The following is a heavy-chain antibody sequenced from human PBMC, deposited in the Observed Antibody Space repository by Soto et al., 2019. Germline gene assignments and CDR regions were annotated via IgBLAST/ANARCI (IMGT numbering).Heavy chain of an antibody. J-gene: IGHJ4*02. Sequence: PSETLSLTCTVSGGSISSYYWSWIRQPPGKGLEWIGYIYYSGSTNYNPSPKSRVTISVDTSKNQFSLKLSSVTAADTAVYYCASISGYSYGYGYWGQGTLVTVSS. V-gene: IGHV4-59*08. CDR2: IYYSGST. CDR3: ASISGYSYGYGY. D-gene: IGHD5-18*01. CDR1: GGSISSYY.